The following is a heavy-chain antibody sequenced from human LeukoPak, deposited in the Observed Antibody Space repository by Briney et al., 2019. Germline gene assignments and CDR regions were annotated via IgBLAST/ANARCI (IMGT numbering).Heavy chain of an antibody. V-gene: IGHV3-48*03. D-gene: IGHD3-22*01. CDR3: ARVLYDSSGYYLNYFDY. CDR2: ISSSDSTT. CDR1: GFTFSSYE. Sequence: GGSLRLSCAAAGFTFSSYEMNWVRQAPGKGLEWVSYISSSDSTTYYADSVKGRFTISRDNAMNSLYLQMNSLRVEDTAVYYCARVLYDSSGYYLNYFDYWGQGTLVTVSS. J-gene: IGHJ4*02.